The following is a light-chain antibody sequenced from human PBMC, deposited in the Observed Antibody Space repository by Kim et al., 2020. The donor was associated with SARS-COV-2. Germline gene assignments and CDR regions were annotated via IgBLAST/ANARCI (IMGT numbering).Light chain of an antibody. V-gene: IGLV1-47*01. CDR2: RNN. Sequence: ELTQPPSASGTPGQRVTISCSGSSSNIGSNYVYWYQQLPGTAPKLLIYRNNQRPSGVPDQFSGSKSGTSDSLAISGLRSEDEADYYCAAWDDSLSVLYLFGTGTKVTVL. CDR3: AAWDDSLSVLYL. J-gene: IGLJ1*01. CDR1: SSNIGSNY.